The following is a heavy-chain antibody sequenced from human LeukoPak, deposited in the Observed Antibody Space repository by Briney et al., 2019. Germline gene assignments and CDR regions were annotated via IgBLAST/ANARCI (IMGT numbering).Heavy chain of an antibody. CDR3: ARGRRCSSASCFLLIDY. D-gene: IGHD2-2*01. Sequence: PGGSLRLSCAASGFTFDDYAMHWVRQAPGKGLEWVSGRSWYSGSISYADSVKGRLTISREHAKNSLYLQMNSLRAEDTAVYYCARGRRCSSASCFLLIDYWGQGTLVTVSS. V-gene: IGHV3-9*01. J-gene: IGHJ4*02. CDR2: RSWYSGSI. CDR1: GFTFDDYA.